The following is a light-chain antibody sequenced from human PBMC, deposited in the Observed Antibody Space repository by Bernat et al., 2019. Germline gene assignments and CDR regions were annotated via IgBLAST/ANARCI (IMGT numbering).Light chain of an antibody. CDR3: QHLNNFPIT. CDR2: GAS. V-gene: IGKV1-9*01. CDR1: QVIGIY. Sequence: DIQLTQSPPFLSASVGDRVTITCRASQVIGIYLDWYQQKPGKAPKLLIYGASTLQTGVPSRFSGSGSGIEFTLTISSLQPEDFATFYCQHLNNFPITFGQGTRLEIK. J-gene: IGKJ5*01.